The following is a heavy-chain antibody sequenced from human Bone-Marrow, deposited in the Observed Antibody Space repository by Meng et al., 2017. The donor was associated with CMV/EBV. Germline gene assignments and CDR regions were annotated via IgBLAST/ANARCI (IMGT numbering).Heavy chain of an antibody. CDR3: ARGPRGGYCSSTSCYSFDY. CDR2: TYYRSKWYN. D-gene: IGHD2-2*02. CDR1: GDSVSSNSAA. J-gene: IGHJ4*02. V-gene: IGHV6-1*01. Sequence: SETLSLTCAISGDSVSSNSAAWNWIRQSPSRGLEWLGRTYYRSKWYNDYAVSVKSRITINPDTSKNQFSLQLNPVTPEDTAVYYCARGPRGGYCSSTSCYSFDYWGQGTLVTVSS.